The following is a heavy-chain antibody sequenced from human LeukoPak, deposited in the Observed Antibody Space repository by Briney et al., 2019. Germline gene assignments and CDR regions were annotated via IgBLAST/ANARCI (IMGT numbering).Heavy chain of an antibody. CDR2: ISSSSSYI. CDR3: ARDLALIAAAGTIFDY. V-gene: IGHV3-21*01. Sequence: GGSLRLSCAASGFTFSSYSMNWVRQAPGKGLEWVSSISSSSSYIYYADSVKGRFTISGDNAKNSLYLQMNSLRAEDTAVYYCARDLALIAAAGTIFDYWGQGTLVTVSS. J-gene: IGHJ4*02. CDR1: GFTFSSYS. D-gene: IGHD6-13*01.